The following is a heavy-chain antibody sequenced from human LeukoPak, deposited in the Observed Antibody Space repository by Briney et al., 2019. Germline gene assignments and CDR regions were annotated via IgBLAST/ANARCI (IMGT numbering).Heavy chain of an antibody. CDR1: GGTFSSYA. CDR3: ARGLGRMRVGVVIIYGY. D-gene: IGHD3-3*01. Sequence: GASVKVSCKASGGTFSSYAISWVRQAPGQGLEWMGGIIPIFGTANYAQKFQGRVTMTRNTSISTAYMELSSLRSEDTAVYYCARGLGRMRVGVVIIYGYWGQGTLVTVSS. J-gene: IGHJ4*02. CDR2: IIPIFGTA. V-gene: IGHV1-69*05.